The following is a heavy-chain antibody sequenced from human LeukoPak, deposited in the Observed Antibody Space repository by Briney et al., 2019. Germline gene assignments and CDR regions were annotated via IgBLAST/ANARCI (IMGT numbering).Heavy chain of an antibody. V-gene: IGHV1-69*05. D-gene: IGHD5-24*01. CDR1: GGTFSSYA. J-gene: IGHJ4*02. Sequence: SVKVPCKASGGTFSSYAISWVRQAPGQGLEWMGRIIPIFGTANYAQKFQGRVTITTDESTSTAYMELSSLRSEDTAVYYCARGRDGYNYGYFDYWGQGTLVTVSS. CDR3: ARGRDGYNYGYFDY. CDR2: IIPIFGTA.